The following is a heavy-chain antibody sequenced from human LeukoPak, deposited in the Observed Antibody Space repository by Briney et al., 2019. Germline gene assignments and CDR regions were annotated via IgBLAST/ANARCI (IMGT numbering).Heavy chain of an antibody. V-gene: IGHV3-20*04. J-gene: IGHJ4*02. CDR2: INWDGGAT. CDR1: GITFDDYG. D-gene: IGHD6-13*01. Sequence: LPWGSLRLSCTDSGITFDDYGLSWVRQAPGKGREWVAGINWDGGATAYADSVQGRFPISRDNAKNSVFLQMSSLRADDPALYFCARDLSSSWYSLGFWGQGTLVTVSS. CDR3: ARDLSSSWYSLGF.